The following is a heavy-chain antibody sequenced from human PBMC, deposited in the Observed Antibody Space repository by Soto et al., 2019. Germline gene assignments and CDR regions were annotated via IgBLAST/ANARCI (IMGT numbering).Heavy chain of an antibody. D-gene: IGHD2-21*01. CDR3: ARDPEGIGPNIHGLDV. CDR1: GFSFSVYT. Sequence: GGSLRLSCAASGFSFSVYTMNWVRQAPGKGLEWVSYISRSSTTIYYADSVKGRFTVSRDSAKNSLYLQMSSLRDEDTAVYFCARDPEGIGPNIHGLDVWGQGATVTVSS. J-gene: IGHJ6*02. CDR2: ISRSSTTI. V-gene: IGHV3-48*02.